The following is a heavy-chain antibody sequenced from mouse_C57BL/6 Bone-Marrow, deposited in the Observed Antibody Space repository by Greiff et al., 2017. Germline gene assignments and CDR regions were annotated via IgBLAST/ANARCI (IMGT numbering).Heavy chain of an antibody. Sequence: QVQLQQPGAELVMPGASVKLSCKASGYTFTSYWMHWVKQRPGQGLEWIGEIDPSDSYTNYNQKFKGKSPLTVDKSSITAYMQLSRLTSEDSAVYYCAREVYYGSSDDLDYWGQGTTLTVSS. CDR2: IDPSDSYT. J-gene: IGHJ2*01. CDR1: GYTFTSYW. CDR3: AREVYYGSSDDLDY. V-gene: IGHV1-69*01. D-gene: IGHD1-1*01.